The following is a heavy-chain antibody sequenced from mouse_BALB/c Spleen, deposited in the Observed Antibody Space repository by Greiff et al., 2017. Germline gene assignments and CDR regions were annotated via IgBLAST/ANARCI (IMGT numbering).Heavy chain of an antibody. D-gene: IGHD1-1*01. CDR3: ARPYYGSSYYFDY. V-gene: IGHV5-17*02. J-gene: IGHJ2*01. CDR1: GFTFSSFG. CDR2: ISSGSSTI. Sequence: EVMLVESGGGLVQPGGSRKLSCAASGFTFSSFGMHWVRQAPEKGLEWVAYISSGSSTIYYADTVKGRFTISRDNPKNTLFLQMTSLRSEDTAMYYCARPYYGSSYYFDYWGQGTTLTVSS.